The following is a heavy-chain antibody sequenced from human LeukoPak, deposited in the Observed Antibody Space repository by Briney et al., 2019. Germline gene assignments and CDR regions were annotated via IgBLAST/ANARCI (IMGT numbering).Heavy chain of an antibody. J-gene: IGHJ3*02. CDR2: IRYDGSNK. V-gene: IGHV3-30*02. CDR3: AKDSSSWYIGAFDI. CDR1: GFTFSSYG. D-gene: IGHD6-13*01. Sequence: PGGSLRLSCAASGFTFSSYGMHWVRQAPGKGLEWVAFIRYDGSNKYYADSVKGRFTISRDNSKNTLYLQMNSLRAEDTAVYYCAKDSSSWYIGAFDIWGQGTMVTVSS.